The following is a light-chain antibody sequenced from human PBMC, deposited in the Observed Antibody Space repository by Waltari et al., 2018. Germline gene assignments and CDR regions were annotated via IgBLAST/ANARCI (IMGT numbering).Light chain of an antibody. CDR1: QSVSTK. Sequence: ERVMTQSPATLSVSPGERATLSCRARQSVSTKLAWYQQQPGQAPRLLIYDASIRAPGIPARFSGSGSGTDFILTISSLQSEDFAVYYCHQYNEWPQTFGQGTKVEIK. CDR2: DAS. J-gene: IGKJ1*01. V-gene: IGKV3-15*01. CDR3: HQYNEWPQT.